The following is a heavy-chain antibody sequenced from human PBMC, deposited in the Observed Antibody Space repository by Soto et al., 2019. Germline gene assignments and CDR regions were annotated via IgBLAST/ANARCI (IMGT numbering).Heavy chain of an antibody. Sequence: PGGSLRLSCAASGFTFSSYGMHWVRQAPGKGLEWVAVIWYDGSNKYYADSVKGRFTISRDNSKNTLYLQMNSLRAEDTAVYYCARDRYSYGPYFDYWGQGTLVTVSS. D-gene: IGHD5-18*01. CDR2: IWYDGSNK. CDR3: ARDRYSYGPYFDY. CDR1: GFTFSSYG. J-gene: IGHJ4*02. V-gene: IGHV3-33*01.